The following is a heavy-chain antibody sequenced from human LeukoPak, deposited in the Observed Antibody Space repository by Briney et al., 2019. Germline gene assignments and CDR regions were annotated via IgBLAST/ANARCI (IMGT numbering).Heavy chain of an antibody. D-gene: IGHD3-9*01. J-gene: IGHJ4*02. Sequence: ASVKVSCKASGYTFTGYYMHWVRQAPGQGLEWMGWINPNSGATNYAQKFQGRVTMTTDTSISTAYMELSSLRFDDTAVYYCARDFDWLPFDYWGQGTLVTVSS. CDR3: ARDFDWLPFDY. CDR2: INPNSGAT. V-gene: IGHV1-2*02. CDR1: GYTFTGYY.